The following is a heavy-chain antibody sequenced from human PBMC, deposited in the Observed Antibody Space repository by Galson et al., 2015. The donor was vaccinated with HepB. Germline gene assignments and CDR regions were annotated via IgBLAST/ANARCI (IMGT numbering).Heavy chain of an antibody. CDR1: GYTFTSYY. D-gene: IGHD3-22*01. Sequence: SVKVSCKASGYTFTSYYMHWVRQAPGQGLEWMGIINPSGGSTSYAQKFQGRVTMTRDTSTSTVYMELSSLRSEDTAVYYCATSGYYPGVRNAFDIWGQGTMVTVSS. CDR3: ATSGYYPGVRNAFDI. V-gene: IGHV1-46*01. CDR2: INPSGGST. J-gene: IGHJ3*02.